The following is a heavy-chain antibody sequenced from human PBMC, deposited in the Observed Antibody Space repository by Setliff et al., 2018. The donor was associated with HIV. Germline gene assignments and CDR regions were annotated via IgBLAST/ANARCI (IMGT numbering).Heavy chain of an antibody. V-gene: IGHV4-59*01. Sequence: SETLSLICNVSGGSISSYYWNWIRQPPGKGLEWIGYIYYSGGTNYNPSLKSRVTISADKSKNQFSLKLSSVTAADTAVYYCARGSSGWTFDYWGQGTLVTVSS. CDR3: ARGSSGWTFDY. D-gene: IGHD6-19*01. CDR2: IYYSGGT. CDR1: GGSISSYY. J-gene: IGHJ4*02.